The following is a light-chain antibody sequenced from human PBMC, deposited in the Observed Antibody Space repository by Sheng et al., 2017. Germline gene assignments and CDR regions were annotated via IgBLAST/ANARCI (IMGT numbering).Light chain of an antibody. V-gene: IGKV3-15*01. CDR1: QSVSSA. J-gene: IGKJ4*01. Sequence: EIVLTQSPVTLSLSPGERATLSCRASQSVSSALAWYQQKPGQPPRLLIYGASSRATGVPARFIGSGSGTEFTLNISSLQSEDFAVYYCQHYKSWPLTFGGGTKVDIK. CDR2: GAS. CDR3: QHYKSWPLT.